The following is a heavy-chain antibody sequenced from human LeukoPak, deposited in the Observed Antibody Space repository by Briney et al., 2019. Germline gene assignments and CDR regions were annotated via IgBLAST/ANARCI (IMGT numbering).Heavy chain of an antibody. D-gene: IGHD1-26*01. CDR1: GFTFRTFG. CDR3: ARISRGGSYGGWFDP. CDR2: IGSRNIYI. J-gene: IGHJ5*02. V-gene: IGHV3-21*04. Sequence: GGSLRLSCAASGFTFRTFGMNWVRQAPGKGLEWVSSIGSRNIYIYYADSVKGRFTISRDDARNSLYLQMNSLRAEDTAVYYCARISRGGSYGGWFDPWGQGTLVTVSS.